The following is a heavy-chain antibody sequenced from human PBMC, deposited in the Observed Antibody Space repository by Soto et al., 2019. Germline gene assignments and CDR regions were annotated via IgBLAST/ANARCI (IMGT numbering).Heavy chain of an antibody. J-gene: IGHJ5*02. CDR1: GGSISSGGYS. CDR3: ASRPSGCGFDP. Sequence: QLQLQESGSGLVKPSQTLSLTCAVSGGSISSGGYSWSWIRQPPGKGLECIGYIYHSGSTYYNPSIKGRVTITVDRSKNQFSLKLSSVTAAATAVYYCASRPSGCGFDPGGQGTLVTVSS. V-gene: IGHV4-30-2*01. CDR2: IYHSGST. D-gene: IGHD1-26*01.